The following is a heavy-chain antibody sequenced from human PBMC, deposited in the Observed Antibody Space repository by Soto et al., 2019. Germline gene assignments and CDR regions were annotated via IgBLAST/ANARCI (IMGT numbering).Heavy chain of an antibody. D-gene: IGHD6-6*01. CDR3: TRAQQLVGPGAYYYYMDV. CDR2: IRSKANSYAT. Sequence: GVLRLSCAASGFTFSGSAMHWVRQASGKGLEWVGRIRSKANSYATAYAASVKGRFTISGDDSKNTAYLQMNSLKTEDTAVYYCTRAQQLVGPGAYYYYMDVWGKGTTVTVSS. V-gene: IGHV3-73*01. J-gene: IGHJ6*03. CDR1: GFTFSGSA.